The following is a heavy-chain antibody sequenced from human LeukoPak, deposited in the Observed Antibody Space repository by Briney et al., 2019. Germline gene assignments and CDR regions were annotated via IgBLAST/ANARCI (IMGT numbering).Heavy chain of an antibody. D-gene: IGHD3-10*01. V-gene: IGHV3-23*01. CDR2: ISGSAGST. CDR1: GFTFSNYV. J-gene: IGHJ4*02. Sequence: GGSLRLSCAASGFTFSNYVMSWVRQAPGKGLEWVSTISGSAGSTYYAYSVKGRFTISRDNSKNTLYLQMNSLRAEDTAVYYCAKDFYYYGSGSYPPDYWGQGTLVTVSS. CDR3: AKDFYYYGSGSYPPDY.